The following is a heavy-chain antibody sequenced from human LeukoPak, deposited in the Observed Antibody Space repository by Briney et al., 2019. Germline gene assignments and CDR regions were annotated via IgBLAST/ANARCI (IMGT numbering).Heavy chain of an antibody. CDR1: GGSISSGDFY. D-gene: IGHD3-10*01. CDR3: ARDRGSGSYGPMSY. V-gene: IGHV4-30-4*01. CDR2: IYYSGST. Sequence: PSETLSLTCTVSGGSISSGDFYWSWIRQTPGKGLEWIGHIYYSGSTYSNPSLKRRVTISVDTSKKQVSLKLSSVTAADTAVYYCARDRGSGSYGPMSYWGQGILVTVSS. J-gene: IGHJ4*02.